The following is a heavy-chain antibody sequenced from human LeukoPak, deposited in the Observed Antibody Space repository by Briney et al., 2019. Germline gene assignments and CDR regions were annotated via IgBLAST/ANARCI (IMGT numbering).Heavy chain of an antibody. CDR1: GFTFSRHW. Sequence: PGGSLRLSCAASGFTFSRHWMSWVRQAPGKGLGWVGNVREDGRGRKYVDSVKERCIISRDNTKHLTHLQMSALRVDDTAIYYCARDKEGRRNDPWGQGTLVTVSS. CDR2: VREDGRGR. J-gene: IGHJ5*02. V-gene: IGHV3-7*01. CDR3: ARDKEGRRNDP.